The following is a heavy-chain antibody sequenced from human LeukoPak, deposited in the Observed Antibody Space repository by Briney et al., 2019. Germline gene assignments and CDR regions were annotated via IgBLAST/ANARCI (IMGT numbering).Heavy chain of an antibody. D-gene: IGHD3-10*01. CDR2: IYYSGST. CDR3: ARASFYGSGTYYQRVDY. Sequence: PSETLSLTCTVSGGSISSSNHYWGWIRQAPGKGLEWIGTIYYSGSTYYNPSPKSRVTISVDTSKNQFSLKLSSVTAADTAVYYCARASFYGSGTYYQRVDYWGQGTLVTVSS. J-gene: IGHJ4*02. V-gene: IGHV4-39*07. CDR1: GGSISSSNHY.